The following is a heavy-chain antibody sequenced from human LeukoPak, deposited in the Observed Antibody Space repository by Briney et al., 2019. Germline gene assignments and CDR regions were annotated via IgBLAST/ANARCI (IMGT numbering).Heavy chain of an antibody. CDR1: GYTFTSYD. CDR3: ARGVILTGAMEP. V-gene: IGHV1-8*01. D-gene: IGHD3-9*01. J-gene: IGHJ5*02. Sequence: ASVKVSCKASGYTFTSYDINWVRQATGQGLEWMGWMNPNSGNTGYAQKFQGRVTMTRNTSISTAYMELSSLRSEDTAVYYCARGVILTGAMEPWGQGTLVTVSS. CDR2: MNPNSGNT.